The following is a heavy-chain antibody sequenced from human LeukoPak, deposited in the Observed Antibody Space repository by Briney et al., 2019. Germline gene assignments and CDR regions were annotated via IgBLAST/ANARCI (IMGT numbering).Heavy chain of an antibody. V-gene: IGHV3-21*01. CDR2: ISSSSSYI. CDR1: GFTFTSYD. J-gene: IGHJ6*02. Sequence: GGSLRLSCAASGFTFTSYDMNWVRQAPGKGLEWVSSISSSSSYIYYADSVKGRFTISRDNAKNSLYLQMNSLRAEDTAVYYCARDRASGSPTAHGMDVWGQGTTVTVSS. CDR3: ARDRASGSPTAHGMDV. D-gene: IGHD1-26*01.